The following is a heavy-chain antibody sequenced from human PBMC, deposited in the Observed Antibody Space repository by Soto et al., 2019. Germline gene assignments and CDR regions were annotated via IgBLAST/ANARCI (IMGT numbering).Heavy chain of an antibody. CDR2: IIPIFGTA. J-gene: IGHJ4*02. CDR3: ARARRYYDSSGYYSYYLDY. V-gene: IGHV1-69*01. Sequence: QVPLVQSGAEVKKPGSSVKVSCKASGGTFSSYAISWVRQAPGQGLEWMGGIIPIFGTANYAQKFQGRVTITADESTSTAYMELSSLRSEDTAVYYCARARRYYDSSGYYSYYLDYWGQGTLVTVSS. D-gene: IGHD3-22*01. CDR1: GGTFSSYA.